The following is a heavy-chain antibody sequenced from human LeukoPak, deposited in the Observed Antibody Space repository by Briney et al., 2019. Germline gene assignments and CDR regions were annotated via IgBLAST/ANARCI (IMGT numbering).Heavy chain of an antibody. CDR2: ISYTGTT. D-gene: IGHD4-17*01. CDR3: ARTGSTVTMLYPFDH. J-gene: IGHJ4*02. Sequence: SETLSLTCTVSGGSVSSGSYYWSWIRQPPGKRLEWIGYISYTGTTNYNPSLKSRVSISVDTSKNQFSLKLSSVTAADTAVYYCARTGSTVTMLYPFDHWGQGALVTVSS. V-gene: IGHV4-61*01. CDR1: GGSVSSGSYY.